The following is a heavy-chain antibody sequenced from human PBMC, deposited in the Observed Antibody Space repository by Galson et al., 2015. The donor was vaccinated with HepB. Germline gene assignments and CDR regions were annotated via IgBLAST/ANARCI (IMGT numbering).Heavy chain of an antibody. V-gene: IGHV3-30*18. D-gene: IGHD3-10*01. Sequence: SLRLSCAASGFTFSSYGMHWVRQAPGKGLEWVAVISYDGSNKYYADSVKGRFTISRDNSKNTLYLQMNSLRAEDTAVYYCAKDGLIRMVRGVRLDYWGQGTLVTVSS. CDR3: AKDGLIRMVRGVRLDY. J-gene: IGHJ4*02. CDR2: ISYDGSNK. CDR1: GFTFSSYG.